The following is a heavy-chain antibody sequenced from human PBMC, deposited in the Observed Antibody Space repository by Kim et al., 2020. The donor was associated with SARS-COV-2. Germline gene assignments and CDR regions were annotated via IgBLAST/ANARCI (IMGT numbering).Heavy chain of an antibody. CDR3: ARDPRFWSGYYSYYYMDV. CDR2: INPSGGST. Sequence: ASVKVSCKASGYTFTSYYMHWVRQAPGQGLEWMGIINPSGGSTSYAQKFQGRVTMTRDTSTSTVYMELGSLRSEDTAVYYCARDPRFWSGYYSYYYMDVWGKGTTVTVSS. D-gene: IGHD3-3*01. J-gene: IGHJ6*03. V-gene: IGHV1-46*01. CDR1: GYTFTSYY.